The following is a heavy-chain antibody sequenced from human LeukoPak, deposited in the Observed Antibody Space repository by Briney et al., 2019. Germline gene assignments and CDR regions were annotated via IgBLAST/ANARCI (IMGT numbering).Heavy chain of an antibody. CDR1: GFTFSIYNM. V-gene: IGHV4-4*02. Sequence: GSLRLSCAASGFTFSIYNMNWVRQAPGKGLEWIGYIYHSGSTYYNPSLKSRVTISVDRSKNQFSLKLSSVTAADTAVYYCARAGDIVATYFDYWGQGTLVTVSS. CDR2: IYHSGST. D-gene: IGHD5-12*01. J-gene: IGHJ4*02. CDR3: ARAGDIVATYFDY.